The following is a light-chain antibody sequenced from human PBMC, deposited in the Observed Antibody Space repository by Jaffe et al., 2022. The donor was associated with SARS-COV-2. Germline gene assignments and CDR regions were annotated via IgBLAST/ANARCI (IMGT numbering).Light chain of an antibody. Sequence: EIVMTQSPATLSVSPGERATLSCRSSQSINTYVAWYQQKPGQAPRLLIYAASARATGVPARFSGTGSGTDFTLTIASLQSEDFAVYFCQQYSNWPLVFGQGTKVEIK. V-gene: IGKV3-15*01. J-gene: IGKJ1*01. CDR3: QQYSNWPLV. CDR1: QSINTY. CDR2: AAS.